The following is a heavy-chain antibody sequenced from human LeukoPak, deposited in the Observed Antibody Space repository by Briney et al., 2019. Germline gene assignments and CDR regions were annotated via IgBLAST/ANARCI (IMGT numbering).Heavy chain of an antibody. V-gene: IGHV3-13*01. J-gene: IGHJ4*02. D-gene: IGHD4-17*01. CDR2: VGTSGDT. CDR3: VRSFYGDHPY. CDR1: GVTLSAYD. Sequence: GGALTLSCAASGVTLSAYDMRWVRQAPGEGLEWVAAVGTSGDTFYPDSVRAHLTISRANARNSVYLKMNSLRAGDTAVYYCVRSFYGDHPYWGQGTLVTVSS.